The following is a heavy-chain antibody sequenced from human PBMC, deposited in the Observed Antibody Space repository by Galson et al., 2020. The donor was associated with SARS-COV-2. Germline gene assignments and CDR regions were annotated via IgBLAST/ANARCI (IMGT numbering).Heavy chain of an antibody. CDR3: AKEAGSGWATDYFQH. CDR1: GFTFNSHA. Sequence: GGSLRLSCAASGFTFNSHAMGWVRQAPGKGLEWVSLIGAGGDTYYADSVKGRFTISRDNSKNTLFLQMNSLRVEDTAVYYCAKEAGSGWATDYFQHWGQGTLVTVSS. J-gene: IGHJ1*01. V-gene: IGHV3-23*01. CDR2: IGAGGDT. D-gene: IGHD6-19*01.